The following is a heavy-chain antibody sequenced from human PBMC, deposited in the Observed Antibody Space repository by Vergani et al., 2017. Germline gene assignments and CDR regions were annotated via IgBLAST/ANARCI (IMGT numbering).Heavy chain of an antibody. V-gene: IGHV3-30*02. Sequence: QVQLVESGGGVVQPGGSLRLSCAASGFTFSSYGMHWVRQAPGKGLEWVAFIRYDGSNKYYADSVKGRFTISRDNSKNTLYLQMNSLRAEDTAVYYCAKAGIVVADTFDYWGQGTLVTVSS. D-gene: IGHD6-19*01. CDR1: GFTFSSYG. J-gene: IGHJ4*02. CDR2: IRYDGSNK. CDR3: AKAGIVVADTFDY.